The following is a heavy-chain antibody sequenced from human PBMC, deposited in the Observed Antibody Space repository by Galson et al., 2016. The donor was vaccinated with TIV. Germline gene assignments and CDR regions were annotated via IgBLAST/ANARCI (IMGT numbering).Heavy chain of an antibody. Sequence: SLRLSCAASGLVSSSFAMNWVRQAPGKGLEWVSTISNTGADTFLADSVKGRFAISRDNSKNMLYLHMTSLRADDTAVYYCAKGSTWFGESLSHWGQGTPVTVSS. D-gene: IGHD3-10*01. CDR3: AKGSTWFGESLSH. CDR1: GLVSSSFA. V-gene: IGHV3-23*01. CDR2: ISNTGADT. J-gene: IGHJ4*02.